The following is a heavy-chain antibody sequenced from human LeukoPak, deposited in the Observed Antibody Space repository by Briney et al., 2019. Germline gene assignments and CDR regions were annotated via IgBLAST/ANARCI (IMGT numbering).Heavy chain of an antibody. CDR3: AREVYRSTSRKYYFDY. Sequence: SVKVSCKASGGTFSSYAISWVRQAPGQGLEWMGGIIPIFGTANYAQKFQGRVTITTDESTSTAYMELSSLRSEDTAVYYCAREVYRSTSRKYYFDYWGQGTLVTVSS. V-gene: IGHV1-69*05. D-gene: IGHD2-2*01. J-gene: IGHJ4*02. CDR1: GGTFSSYA. CDR2: IIPIFGTA.